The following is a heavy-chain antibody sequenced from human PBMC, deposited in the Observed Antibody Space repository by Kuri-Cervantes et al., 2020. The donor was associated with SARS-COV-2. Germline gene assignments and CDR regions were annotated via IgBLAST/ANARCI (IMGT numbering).Heavy chain of an antibody. CDR1: GFTFSDYY. Sequence: GGSLRLSCAASGFTFSDYYMSWIRQAPGKGLEWVSGISWNSGSIGYADSVKGRFTISRDNAKNSLYLQMNSLRAEDTAVYYCARGASSWYFFDIWGQGTMVTVSS. CDR3: ARGASSWYFFDI. J-gene: IGHJ3*02. D-gene: IGHD6-13*01. V-gene: IGHV3-11*04. CDR2: ISWNSGSI.